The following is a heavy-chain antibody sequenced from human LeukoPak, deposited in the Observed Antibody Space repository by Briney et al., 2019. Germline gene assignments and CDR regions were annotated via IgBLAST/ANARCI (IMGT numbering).Heavy chain of an antibody. CDR2: SNPDAGDT. J-gene: IGHJ4*02. CDR1: GYRFCHSS. V-gene: IGHV1-2*02. Sequence: SVKVSCKASGYRFCHSSIHWVRQAAGHGFERMRWSNPDAGDTKYARMFQGRVTMTTGAAISTAYMELSGLTSADTAIYFCVTAYEQWGQGALVTVSS. D-gene: IGHD5-12*01. CDR3: VTAYEQ.